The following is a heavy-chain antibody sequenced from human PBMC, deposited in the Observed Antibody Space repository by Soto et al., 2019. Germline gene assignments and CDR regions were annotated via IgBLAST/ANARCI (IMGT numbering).Heavy chain of an antibody. CDR2: IYYNGRT. V-gene: IGHV4-39*01. D-gene: IGHD3-9*01. CDR1: GGSISSTIYY. J-gene: IGHJ4*02. Sequence: ETLSLTCTVSGGSISSTIYYWGWIRQPPEKGLEWIGSIYYNGRTYYNPSLKSRVTISVDTSKNQFSLKLSSVTAADTAVYYCARRFYDILTGPPGVYFDYWGQGTLVTVS. CDR3: ARRFYDILTGPPGVYFDY.